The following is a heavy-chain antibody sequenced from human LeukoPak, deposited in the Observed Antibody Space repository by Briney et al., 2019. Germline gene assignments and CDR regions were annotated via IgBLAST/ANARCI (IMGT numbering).Heavy chain of an antibody. V-gene: IGHV1-18*01. D-gene: IGHD3-10*01. J-gene: IGHJ6*02. CDR3: ARGKYAYYGSGSYYRMYYYYYYGMDV. CDR1: GYTFTSYG. Sequence: ASAKVSCKASGYTFTSYGISWVRQAPGQGLEWMGWISAYNGNTNYAQKHQGRVTMTTDTSTSTAYMELRSLRSDDTAVYYCARGKYAYYGSGSYYRMYYYYYYGMDVWGQGTTVTVSS. CDR2: ISAYNGNT.